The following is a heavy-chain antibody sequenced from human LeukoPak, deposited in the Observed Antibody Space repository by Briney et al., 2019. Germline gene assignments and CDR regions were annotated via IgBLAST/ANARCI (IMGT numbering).Heavy chain of an antibody. Sequence: PSETLSLTCTVSGGSIVASDWWTWVRQIPGKGPEWVGEVFHTGSRNYSPSLKSRVTVSIDKYKSQFYLQLTPVTAADTGVYFCTRRNSLYDAFDIWGQGTPVAVSS. CDR1: GGSIVASDW. V-gene: IGHV4-4*02. D-gene: IGHD2-21*01. CDR2: VFHTGSR. CDR3: TRRNSLYDAFDI. J-gene: IGHJ3*02.